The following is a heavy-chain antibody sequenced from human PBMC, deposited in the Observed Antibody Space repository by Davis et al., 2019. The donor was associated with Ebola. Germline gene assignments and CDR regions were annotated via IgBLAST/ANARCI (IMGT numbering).Heavy chain of an antibody. CDR2: IIPIFGTA. CDR3: ASPAGYYSNYFDY. Sequence: SVKVSCKASGYTFTSYYMHWVRQAPGQGLEWMGGIIPIFGTADYAQKFQGRVTITADESTSTAYMELSSLRSEDTAVYYCASPAGYYSNYFDYWGQGTLVTVSS. CDR1: GYTFTSYY. D-gene: IGHD3-22*01. V-gene: IGHV1-69*13. J-gene: IGHJ4*02.